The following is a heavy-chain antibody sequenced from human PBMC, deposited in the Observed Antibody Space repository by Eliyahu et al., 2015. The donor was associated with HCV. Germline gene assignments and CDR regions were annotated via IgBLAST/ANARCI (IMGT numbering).Heavy chain of an antibody. D-gene: IGHD6-13*01. V-gene: IGHV3-7*01. Sequence: EVQLVESGGGLVQPGGSLRLSCAASGFTFSSYWMSWVRQAPGKGLEWVANIKQDGSEKYYVDSVKGRFTISRDNAKNSLYLQMNSLRAEDTAVYYCARAAAGPYYYYMDVWGKGTTVTVSS. CDR3: ARAAAGPYYYYMDV. J-gene: IGHJ6*03. CDR2: IKQDGSEK. CDR1: GFTFSSYW.